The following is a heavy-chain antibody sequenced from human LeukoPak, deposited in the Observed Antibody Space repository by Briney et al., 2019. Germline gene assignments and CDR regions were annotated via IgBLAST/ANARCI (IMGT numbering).Heavy chain of an antibody. CDR1: GGSFSGYY. D-gene: IGHD6-19*01. CDR3: AILGGYSSGWYDVGWFDP. CDR2: INHSGST. Sequence: SETLSLTCAVYGGSFSGYYWSWIRQPPGKGLEWIGEINHSGSTNYNPSLKSRVTISVDTSKNQFSLKLSSVTAADTAVYYCAILGGYSSGWYDVGWFDPWGQGTLVTVSS. J-gene: IGHJ5*02. V-gene: IGHV4-34*01.